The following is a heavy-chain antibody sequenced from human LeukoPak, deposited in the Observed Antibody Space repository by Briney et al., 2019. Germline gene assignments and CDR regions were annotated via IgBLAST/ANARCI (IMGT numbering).Heavy chain of an antibody. D-gene: IGHD4-17*01. CDR3: AGMSGYGDYGGFDY. Sequence: PSETLSLTCTVSGGSISSSSYYWGWIRQPPGKGLEWIGSIYYSGSTYYNPSLKSRVTISVDTSKNQFSLKLSSVTAADTAVYYCAGMSGYGDYGGFDYWGQGILVTVSS. J-gene: IGHJ4*02. CDR2: IYYSGST. CDR1: GGSISSSSYY. V-gene: IGHV4-39*07.